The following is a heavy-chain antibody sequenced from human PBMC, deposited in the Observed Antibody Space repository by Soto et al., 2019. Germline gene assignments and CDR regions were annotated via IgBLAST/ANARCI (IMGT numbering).Heavy chain of an antibody. Sequence: SETLSLTCTVSGGSISSYYWSWIRQPPGKGLEWIGYIYYSGSTNYNPSLKSRVTISVDTSKNQFSLKLSSVTAADTAVYYCVRSRRYSGYPPGHYYYGMDVWGPGTTVTVSS. J-gene: IGHJ6*02. D-gene: IGHD5-12*01. V-gene: IGHV4-59*01. CDR3: VRSRRYSGYPPGHYYYGMDV. CDR2: IYYSGST. CDR1: GGSISSYY.